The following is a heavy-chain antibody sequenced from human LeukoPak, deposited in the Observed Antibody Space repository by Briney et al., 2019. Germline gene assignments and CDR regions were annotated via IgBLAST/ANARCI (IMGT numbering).Heavy chain of an antibody. D-gene: IGHD3-10*01. J-gene: IGHJ4*02. V-gene: IGHV4-39*01. Sequence: SETLSLTCNVSGGSISSTSYYWGWIRQPPGKGLEWIGSIYHTGTTYYSPSLKSRVTISVHTSKNQFSLKLSSVTAADTAVYYCARYVVYGSGKYYFDYWGQGTLVTVSS. CDR3: ARYVVYGSGKYYFDY. CDR1: GGSISSTSYY. CDR2: IYHTGTT.